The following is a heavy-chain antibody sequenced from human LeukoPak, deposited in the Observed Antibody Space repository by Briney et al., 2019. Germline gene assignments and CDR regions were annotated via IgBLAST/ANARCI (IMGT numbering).Heavy chain of an antibody. D-gene: IGHD5-18*01. CDR2: INPSGGST. J-gene: IGHJ6*02. V-gene: IGHV1-46*01. Sequence: ASVKVSCKASGYTFTSYYMHWVRQAPGQGLEWMGIINPSGGSTSYAQKFQGRVTMTRDTSTSTVYMELSSLRSEDTAVYYCAYREGRRSRGYSYGPDDYYYYGMDVWGQGTTVTVSS. CDR1: GYTFTSYY. CDR3: AYREGRRSRGYSYGPDDYYYYGMDV.